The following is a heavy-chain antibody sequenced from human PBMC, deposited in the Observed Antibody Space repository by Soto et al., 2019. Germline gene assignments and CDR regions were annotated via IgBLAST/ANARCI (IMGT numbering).Heavy chain of an antibody. CDR3: ARGRDTAMVTPREWSAFDI. CDR2: ISSSSSTI. D-gene: IGHD5-18*01. V-gene: IGHV3-48*02. Sequence: PGGSLRLSCAASGFTFSSYSMNWVRQAPGKGLEWVSYISSSSSTIYYADSVKGRFTISRDNAKNSLYLQMNSLRDEDTAVYYCARGRDTAMVTPREWSAFDIWGQGTMVTVSS. CDR1: GFTFSSYS. J-gene: IGHJ3*02.